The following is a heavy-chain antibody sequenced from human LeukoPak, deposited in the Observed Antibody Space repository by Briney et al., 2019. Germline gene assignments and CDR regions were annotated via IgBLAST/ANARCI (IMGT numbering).Heavy chain of an antibody. Sequence: GGSLRLSCAASGFTFSSYWMHWVRQAPGKGLVWVSRINTDGSSTSYADSVKGRFTISRDNAKNTLYLQMNSLRAEDTAVYYCTTNTVYSGSYSPDYWGQGTLVTVSP. J-gene: IGHJ4*02. CDR2: INTDGSST. D-gene: IGHD1-26*01. V-gene: IGHV3-74*01. CDR3: TTNTVYSGSYSPDY. CDR1: GFTFSSYW.